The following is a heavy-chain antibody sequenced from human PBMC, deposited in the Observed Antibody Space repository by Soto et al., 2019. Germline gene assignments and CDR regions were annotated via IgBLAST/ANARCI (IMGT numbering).Heavy chain of an antibody. V-gene: IGHV4-31*03. J-gene: IGHJ4*02. CDR2: IYYSGST. CDR3: ARRKAKVSNLDY. CDR1: GGSISSGGYY. D-gene: IGHD7-27*01. Sequence: SETLSLTCTVSGGSISSGGYYWSWIRQHPGKGLEWIGYIYYSGSTYYNPSLKSRVTISVDTSKNQFSLKLSSVTAADTAVYYCARRKAKVSNLDYWGQGTLVTVSS.